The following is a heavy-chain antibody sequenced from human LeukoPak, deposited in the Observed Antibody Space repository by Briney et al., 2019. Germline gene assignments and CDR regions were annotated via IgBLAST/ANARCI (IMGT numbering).Heavy chain of an antibody. CDR3: TATLGY. Sequence: GGSLRLSCAASGFTFSNAWMTWVRQAPGKGLEWVGRIKRKSDGGATDYAVPVKGRFTISRDDSKNTLYLQMNSLKTDDTAVYFCTATLGYWGQGTLVTVSS. D-gene: IGHD3-16*01. CDR1: GFTFSNAW. V-gene: IGHV3-15*01. J-gene: IGHJ4*02. CDR2: IKRKSDGGAT.